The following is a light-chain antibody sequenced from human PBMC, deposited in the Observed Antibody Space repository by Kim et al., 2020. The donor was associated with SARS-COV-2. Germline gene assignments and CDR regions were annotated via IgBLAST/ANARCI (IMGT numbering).Light chain of an antibody. CDR3: SSFVASGPLGV. V-gene: IGLV2-14*03. CDR2: DVI. J-gene: IGLJ3*02. CDR1: SSDVGRYNY. Sequence: QSALTQPASVSGSPGQSITISCTGTSSDVGRYNYVSWYQQHPGKAPKLIIYDVIHRPSGISNRFSGSKSGNTASLTISGLQAGDEADYFCSSFVASGPLGVFGGGTKVTVL.